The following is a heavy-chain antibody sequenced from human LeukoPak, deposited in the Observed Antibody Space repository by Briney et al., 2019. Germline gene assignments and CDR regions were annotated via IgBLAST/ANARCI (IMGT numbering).Heavy chain of an antibody. CDR3: AKGQSGYSSGWYVFGGDYYYYGMDV. V-gene: IGHV3-23*01. J-gene: IGHJ6*02. Sequence: GGSLRLSCAASGFTFSSYAMSWVRQAPGKGLEWVSAISGSGGSTYYADSVKGRFTISRDNSKNTLYLQMNSLRAEDTAVYYCAKGQSGYSSGWYVFGGDYYYYGMDVWGQGTTVTVSS. CDR1: GFTFSSYA. D-gene: IGHD6-19*01. CDR2: ISGSGGST.